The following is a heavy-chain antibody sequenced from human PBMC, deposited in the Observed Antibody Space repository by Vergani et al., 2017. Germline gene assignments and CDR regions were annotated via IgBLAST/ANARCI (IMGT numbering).Heavy chain of an antibody. CDR3: AREYCSSTSCHYGMDV. V-gene: IGHV4-61*02. Sequence: QVQLQESGPGLVKPSQTLSLTCTVSGGSISSGSYYWSWIRQPAGKGLEWIGRIYTSGSTNYNPSLKGRVTISVDTSKNQFSLKLGSVTAADTAVYYCAREYCSSTSCHYGMDVWGQGTTVTVSS. CDR2: IYTSGST. J-gene: IGHJ6*02. CDR1: GGSISSGSYY. D-gene: IGHD2-2*01.